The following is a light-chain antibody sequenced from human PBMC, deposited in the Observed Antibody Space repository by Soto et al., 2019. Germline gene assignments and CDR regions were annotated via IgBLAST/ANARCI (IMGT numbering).Light chain of an antibody. V-gene: IGLV2-14*01. J-gene: IGLJ2*01. CDR1: SSDVGGYRY. CDR2: EVT. Sequence: QSVLTQPASVSGSPGQSITISCTGTSSDVGGYRYVSWYQQHPGKAPKLIIYEVTNRPSGVSDRFSGSKSGNTASLTISGLQAEDEADYYCLSYTASTTLAFGGGTQLTVL. CDR3: LSYTASTTLA.